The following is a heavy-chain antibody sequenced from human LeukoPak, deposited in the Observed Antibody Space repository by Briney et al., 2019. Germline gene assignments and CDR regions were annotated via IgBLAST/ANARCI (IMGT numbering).Heavy chain of an antibody. J-gene: IGHJ5*02. CDR3: ARAPSPEDYGFLEWLHAGTLMANNWFDP. D-gene: IGHD3-3*01. V-gene: IGHV4-30-2*01. CDR2: IYHSGST. Sequence: SETLSLTCAVSGGSISSGGYSWSWIRQPPGKGLEWIGYIYHSGSTYYNPSLKSRVTISVDRSKNQFSLKLSSVTAADTAVYYCARAPSPEDYGFLEWLHAGTLMANNWFDPWGQGTLVTVSS. CDR1: GGSISSGGYS.